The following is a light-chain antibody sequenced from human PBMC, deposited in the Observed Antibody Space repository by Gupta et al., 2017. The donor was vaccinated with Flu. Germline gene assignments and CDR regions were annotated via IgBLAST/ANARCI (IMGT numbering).Light chain of an antibody. CDR1: QSVNSDY. CDR3: QQYGSSPMT. V-gene: IGKV3-20*01. CDR2: AAS. Sequence: ERGTLSCRASQSVNSDYVAWFLHKPGQAPRLLVYAASSRAPGTPGRFSGSGSGTDFTLTISRLEPEDLGVYFCQQYGSSPMTFGQGTKLDVK. J-gene: IGKJ1*01.